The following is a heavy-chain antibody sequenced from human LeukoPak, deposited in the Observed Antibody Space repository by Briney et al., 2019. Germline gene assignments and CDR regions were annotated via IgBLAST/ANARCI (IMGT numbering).Heavy chain of an antibody. CDR2: IYYGGST. Sequence: SQTLSLTCTASGGSISSGSYYWIWLRQPDGKGLEWIGYIYYGGSTNYNPSLKSRVTISVNTSNNQFSLKLSSVTAADTAVYYCARGEYDFWSGYDYWGQGTLVTVSS. CDR1: GGSISSGSYY. CDR3: ARGEYDFWSGYDY. V-gene: IGHV4-61*10. D-gene: IGHD3-3*01. J-gene: IGHJ4*02.